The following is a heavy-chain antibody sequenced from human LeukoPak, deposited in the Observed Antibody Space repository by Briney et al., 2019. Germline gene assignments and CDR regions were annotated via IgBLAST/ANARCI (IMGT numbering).Heavy chain of an antibody. CDR2: IYYSGST. J-gene: IGHJ4*02. CDR1: GGSISSYY. V-gene: IGHV4-59*12. D-gene: IGHD3-16*01. Sequence: SETLSLTCTVSGGSISSYYWSWIRQPPGKGLEWIGYIYYSGSTNYNPSLKSRVTISVDTSKNQFSLQLNSVTPEDTAVYYCARFWVNPNEVGYFDYWGQGTLVTVSS. CDR3: ARFWVNPNEVGYFDY.